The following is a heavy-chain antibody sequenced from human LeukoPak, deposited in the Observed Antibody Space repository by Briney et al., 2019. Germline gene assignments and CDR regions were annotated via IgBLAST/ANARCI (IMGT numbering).Heavy chain of an antibody. J-gene: IGHJ6*02. V-gene: IGHV3-48*03. Sequence: GGSLRLSCAASGFTLSRNEMNWVCQAPGKGLEWVSYISSSGSSIYYADSVKGRFTISRDNAKNSLYLQMNSLRAEDTAVYYCARPGYYYGMDVWGQGTTVTVSS. CDR3: ARPGYYYGMDV. CDR1: GFTLSRNE. CDR2: ISSSGSSI. D-gene: IGHD3-10*01.